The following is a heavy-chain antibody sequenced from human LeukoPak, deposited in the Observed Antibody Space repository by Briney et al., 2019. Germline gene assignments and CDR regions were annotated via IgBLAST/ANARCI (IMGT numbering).Heavy chain of an antibody. Sequence: QPGGSLRLSCVASGFTFSSYGMHWVRQAPGKGLEGVAVIWYDGSNKYYADSVKGRFTIARDNSKNTLYLQMSSLRVEDTAVYYCARDYDLLTGYYGTYDFWGQGTLVTVSS. CDR3: ARDYDLLTGYYGTYDF. D-gene: IGHD3-9*01. V-gene: IGHV3-33*01. CDR2: IWYDGSNK. J-gene: IGHJ4*02. CDR1: GFTFSSYG.